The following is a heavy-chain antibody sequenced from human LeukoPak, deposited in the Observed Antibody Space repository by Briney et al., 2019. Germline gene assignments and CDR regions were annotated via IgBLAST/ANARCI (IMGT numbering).Heavy chain of an antibody. CDR3: VRDPSNSGWAFDY. CDR1: GFTFSSYS. V-gene: IGHV3-30*04. J-gene: IGHJ4*02. CDR2: ISYDGSNK. Sequence: PGGSLRLSCAASGFTFSSYSMHWVRQAPGKGLEWVAAISYDGSNKYHADSVKGRFTISRDNSKNTLDLQMNSLRADDTAVYYCVRDPSNSGWAFDYWGQGTLVTVSS. D-gene: IGHD6-19*01.